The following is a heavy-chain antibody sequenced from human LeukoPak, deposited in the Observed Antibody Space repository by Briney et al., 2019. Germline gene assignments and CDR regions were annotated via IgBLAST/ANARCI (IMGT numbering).Heavy chain of an antibody. CDR2: IDTAGGT. Sequence: PGGSLRLSCAASGFTFSTYDMHWVRQTTGKGLEWVSAIDTAGGTYYPDSVKGRFTISRENAKNSFYLQMNSLRAGDTAVYYCAREGFCGGDCPGCFDLWGRGTLVTVSS. J-gene: IGHJ2*01. V-gene: IGHV3-13*04. CDR3: AREGFCGGDCPGCFDL. CDR1: GFTFSTYD. D-gene: IGHD2-21*02.